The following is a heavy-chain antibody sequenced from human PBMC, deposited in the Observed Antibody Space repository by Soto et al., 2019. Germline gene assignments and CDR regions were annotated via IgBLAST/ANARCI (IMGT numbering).Heavy chain of an antibody. CDR3: ARWTYYDSSGYYYVFDY. Sequence: PGGSLRLSCAASGFTFSSYAMHWVRQAPGKGLEWVAVMWFDGKHQYYADSVKGRFTISRDNSKNTLYLQMNSLRADDTALYYCARWTYYDSSGYYYVFDYWGQGTLVTVSS. CDR1: GFTFSSYA. J-gene: IGHJ4*02. CDR2: MWFDGKHQ. V-gene: IGHV3-33*08. D-gene: IGHD3-22*01.